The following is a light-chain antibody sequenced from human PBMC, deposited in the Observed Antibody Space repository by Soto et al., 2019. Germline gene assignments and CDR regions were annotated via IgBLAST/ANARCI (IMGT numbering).Light chain of an antibody. CDR1: QSVSSSD. V-gene: IGKV3-20*01. J-gene: IGKJ2*01. CDR2: GAA. Sequence: EIVLTQSPGTLSLSPGERATLSCRASQSVSSSDLAWYQQKPGQAPRLLIYGAASRATGIPDRFSGSGSGTHFTLTISRLEPEDFAVYYCQRYGSSPPYTCGQGTKLEIK. CDR3: QRYGSSPPYT.